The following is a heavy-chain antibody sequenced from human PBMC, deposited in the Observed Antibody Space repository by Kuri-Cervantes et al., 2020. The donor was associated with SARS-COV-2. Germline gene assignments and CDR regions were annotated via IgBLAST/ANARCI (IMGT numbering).Heavy chain of an antibody. J-gene: IGHJ4*02. CDR3: ARSDGNYYQIDY. D-gene: IGHD1-26*01. V-gene: IGHV3-74*01. Sequence: GGSLRLSCAVSGFTFSSYWMHWVRQAPGKGLVWVSHVNSDGSSTTYADSVKGRFTISRDNAKNTLYLQMNSLRAEDTAVYYCARSDGNYYQIDYWGQGTLVTVSS. CDR1: GFTFSSYW. CDR2: VNSDGSST.